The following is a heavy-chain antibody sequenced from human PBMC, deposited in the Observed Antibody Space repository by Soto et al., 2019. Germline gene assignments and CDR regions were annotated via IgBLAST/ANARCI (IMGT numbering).Heavy chain of an antibody. CDR2: ISPYTGNT. V-gene: IGHV1-18*01. J-gene: IGHJ6*02. Sequence: QVQLVQSGDEVKKPGASVKVSCKASGYICVNYGIAWVRQAPGQGLEWMGWISPYTGNTHSATKVQGRLTMTTDTSTSTAYMDLGSLTSDDTAVYYCVMVDNYVTPTPQDVWGQGTTVTDSS. D-gene: IGHD3-16*01. CDR3: VMVDNYVTPTPQDV. CDR1: GYICVNYG.